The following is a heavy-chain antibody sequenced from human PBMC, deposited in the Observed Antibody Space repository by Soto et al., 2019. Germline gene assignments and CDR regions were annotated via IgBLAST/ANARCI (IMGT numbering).Heavy chain of an antibody. CDR2: IFYSGDT. J-gene: IGHJ3*02. D-gene: IGHD1-20*01. V-gene: IGHV4-30-4*01. Sequence: QVQLQESGPGLVKPSQTLSLTCAVSGGSMSSGGYYWSWIRQPPGKGLEWIGYIFYSGDTYYSPSLQSRVSILVDTSKNQFSLKLTSVTAADTAVYYCATVTGNAFAIWGQGTMVTVSS. CDR3: ATVTGNAFAI. CDR1: GGSMSSGGYY.